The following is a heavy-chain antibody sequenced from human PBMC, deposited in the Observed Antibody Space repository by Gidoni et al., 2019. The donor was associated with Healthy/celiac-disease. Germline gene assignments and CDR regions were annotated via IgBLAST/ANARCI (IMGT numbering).Heavy chain of an antibody. J-gene: IGHJ3*02. CDR2: ISSSSSYT. CDR1: GFTFSDYY. CDR3: ARAAPRGLGYHDPTNDAFDI. D-gene: IGHD2-2*01. V-gene: IGHV3-11*05. Sequence: QVQLVESGGGLVKPGGSLRLSCAASGFTFSDYYMSWIRQAPGKGLEWVSYISSSSSYTNYADSVKGRFTISRDNAKNSLYLQMNSLRAEDTAVYYCARAAPRGLGYHDPTNDAFDIWGQGTMVTVSS.